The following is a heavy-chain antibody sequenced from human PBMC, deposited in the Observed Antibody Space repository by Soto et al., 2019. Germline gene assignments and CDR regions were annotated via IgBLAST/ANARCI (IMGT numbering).Heavy chain of an antibody. V-gene: IGHV4-59*12. D-gene: IGHD1-26*01. CDR1: NGSISGFY. CDR2: IHYSGRT. Sequence: QVQLQESGPGLVKPSETLSLTCSVSNGSISGFYWTWIRQPPGKILEWIGYIHYSGRTDYNPSLTSRATMSVDTSKNQFSRNLKSITAADTAVYYCVRVGVGIGNHFDSWGRGTLVTVSS. J-gene: IGHJ4*02. CDR3: VRVGVGIGNHFDS.